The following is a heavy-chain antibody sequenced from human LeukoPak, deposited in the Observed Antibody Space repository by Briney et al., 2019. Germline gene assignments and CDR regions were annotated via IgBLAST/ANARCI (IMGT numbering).Heavy chain of an antibody. CDR2: INHSGST. J-gene: IGHJ6*02. CDR1: GGSFSGYY. D-gene: IGHD2-2*01. V-gene: IGHV4-34*01. Sequence: SETLSLTCAVYGGSFSGYYWSWIRQPPGKGLEWIGEINHSGSTNYNPSLKSRVTISVDTSKNQFSLKLSSVTAADTAVYYCAGGVVVVPAANYGMDVWGQGTTVTVSS. CDR3: AGGVVVVPAANYGMDV.